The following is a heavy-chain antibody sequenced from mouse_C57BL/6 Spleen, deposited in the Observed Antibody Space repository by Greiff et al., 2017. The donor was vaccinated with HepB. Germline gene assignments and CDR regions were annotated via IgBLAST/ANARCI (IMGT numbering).Heavy chain of an antibody. CDR1: GFNIKDYY. CDR3: ARGSSFYAMDY. Sequence: DVKLVESGAELVKPGASVKLSCTASGFNIKDYYMHWVKQRTEQGLEWIGRIDPEDGETKYAPKFQGQATITADTSSNTAYLQLSSLTSEDAAVYYCARGSSFYAMDYWGQGTSVTVSS. D-gene: IGHD1-1*01. V-gene: IGHV14-2*01. J-gene: IGHJ4*01. CDR2: IDPEDGET.